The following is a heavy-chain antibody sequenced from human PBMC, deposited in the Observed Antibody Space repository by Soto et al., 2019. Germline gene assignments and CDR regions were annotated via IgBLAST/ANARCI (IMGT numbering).Heavy chain of an antibody. D-gene: IGHD2-15*01. CDR3: AVPIMGGRYRASARYYFDY. Sequence: QVQLVQSGAEVKKPGSSVKVSCKASGGTFSSYAISWVRQAPGQGLEWMGGIIPIFGTANYAQKFQGRVTITADESTSTAYMELSSLRSEDTAVYYCAVPIMGGRYRASARYYFDYWGQGTLVTVSS. CDR2: IIPIFGTA. V-gene: IGHV1-69*01. CDR1: GGTFSSYA. J-gene: IGHJ4*02.